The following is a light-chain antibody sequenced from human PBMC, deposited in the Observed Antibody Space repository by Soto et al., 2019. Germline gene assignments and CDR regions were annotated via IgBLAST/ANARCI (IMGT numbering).Light chain of an antibody. CDR2: GAS. V-gene: IGKV3D-15*01. CDR3: QQYNNWPPLT. Sequence: EIVMTQSPATLSVSPGERATLSCRASQSVSSNLAWYQQKPGQAPRLLIYGASIRATGIPARFSGSGSGTEFTLTISSLQSEDFAVYYCQQYNNWPPLTFGGGTTLEIK. J-gene: IGKJ4*01. CDR1: QSVSSN.